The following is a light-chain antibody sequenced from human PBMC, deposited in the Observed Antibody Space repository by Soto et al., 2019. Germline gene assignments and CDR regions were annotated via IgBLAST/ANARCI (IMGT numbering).Light chain of an antibody. CDR1: SSDVGAYNF. J-gene: IGLJ1*01. CDR2: NVY. CDR3: SSFAGSNNFPYV. Sequence: QSALTQPASVSGSPGQSITISCTGTSSDVGAYNFVSWHQQHPGKAPKLMIYNVYDRPSGISYRFSGSKSGNTASLTISGLQAEDEADYYCSSFAGSNNFPYVFGTGTKVTVL. V-gene: IGLV2-14*03.